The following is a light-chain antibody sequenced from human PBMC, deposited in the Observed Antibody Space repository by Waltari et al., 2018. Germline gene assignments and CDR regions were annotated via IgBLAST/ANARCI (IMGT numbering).Light chain of an antibody. J-gene: IGLJ1*01. V-gene: IGLV3-21*04. CDR2: DDD. CDR3: QVWDRRGGHYA. Sequence: SYVLSQAPSVSVAPGETATITCGGKDIGRESVPWYQQRAGEAPVLVMYDDDDRPPGTSARFSGSSSADTATLTINWVEAGDEADYYCQVWDRRGGHYAFGPGTRVTVL. CDR1: DIGRES.